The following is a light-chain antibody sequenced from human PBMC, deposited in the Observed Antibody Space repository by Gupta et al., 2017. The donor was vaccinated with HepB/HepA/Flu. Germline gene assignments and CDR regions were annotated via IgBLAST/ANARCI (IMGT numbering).Light chain of an antibody. CDR2: DNN. J-gene: IGLJ2*01. CDR1: SSNIGNNY. CDR3: GTCDSSLNVGVV. V-gene: IGLV1-51*01. Sequence: QAVFTPPPPVSAAPGQKVTISCSGSSSNIGNNYVSWYQQLPGTAPILLIYDNNKRTSGIPDRFSGSKSGTSAALGLTGLQTGDEADYYCGTCDSSLNVGVVFGGGTKLTVL.